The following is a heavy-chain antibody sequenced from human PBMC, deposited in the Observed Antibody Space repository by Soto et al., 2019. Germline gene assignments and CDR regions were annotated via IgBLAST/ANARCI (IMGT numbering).Heavy chain of an antibody. Sequence: GASVKVSCKASGYTFTGYYMHWVRQAPGQGLEWIGWINPNSGGTNYAQKFQGWVTMTRDTSISTAYMELSRLRSDDTAVYYCARATGWGVGATINYYYYGMDVWGQGTTVTVSS. V-gene: IGHV1-2*04. D-gene: IGHD1-26*01. CDR1: GYTFTGYY. CDR2: INPNSGGT. J-gene: IGHJ6*02. CDR3: ARATGWGVGATINYYYYGMDV.